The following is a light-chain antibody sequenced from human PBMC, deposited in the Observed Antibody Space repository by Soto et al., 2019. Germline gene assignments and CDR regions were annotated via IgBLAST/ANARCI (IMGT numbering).Light chain of an antibody. CDR1: QGISSY. J-gene: IGKJ1*01. Sequence: AIRMTQSPSSLSASTGDRVTITCRASQGISSYLAWYQQKPGKAPKLLIYAASTLQSGVPSRFSGSGSGTDFTLTISCLQSEDFAPYYCQQYYSYPQVGQGTKV. V-gene: IGKV1-8*01. CDR2: AAS. CDR3: QQYYSYPQ.